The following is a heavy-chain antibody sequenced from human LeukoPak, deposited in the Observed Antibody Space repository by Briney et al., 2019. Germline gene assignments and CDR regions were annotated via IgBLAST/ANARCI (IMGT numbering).Heavy chain of an antibody. CDR1: GGSISSSSYY. D-gene: IGHD4-11*01. J-gene: IGHJ4*02. Sequence: SETLSLTCTVSGGSISSSSYYWGWIRQPPGKGLEWIGSIYYSGSTYYNPSLKSRVTISVGTSKNQFSLKLSSVTAADTAVYYCARHETYSNYGNFDYWGQGTLVTVSS. CDR2: IYYSGST. V-gene: IGHV4-39*01. CDR3: ARHETYSNYGNFDY.